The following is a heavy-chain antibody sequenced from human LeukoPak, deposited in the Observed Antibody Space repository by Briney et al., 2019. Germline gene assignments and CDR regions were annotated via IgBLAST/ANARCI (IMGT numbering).Heavy chain of an antibody. D-gene: IGHD6-13*01. CDR1: GFTFSSYW. CDR2: INSGGTST. J-gene: IGHJ3*02. Sequence: GGSLRLSCAASGFTFSSYWMYWVLQAPGKGLVWVSRINSGGTSTTYAESVKGRFTISRDNAKNTLYLQMNSLRAEDTAMYYCARVTSSRGAIDIWGQGTMVTVSS. V-gene: IGHV3-74*03. CDR3: ARVTSSRGAIDI.